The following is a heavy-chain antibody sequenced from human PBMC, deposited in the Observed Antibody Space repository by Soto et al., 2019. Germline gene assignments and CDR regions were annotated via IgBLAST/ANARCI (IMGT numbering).Heavy chain of an antibody. V-gene: IGHV3-33*01. J-gene: IGHJ4*02. CDR3: ARERNPRTQFDY. CDR1: GFTFSSYG. CDR2: IWYDGSNK. Sequence: GGSLRLSCAASGFTFSSYGMHWVRQAPGKGLEWVAVIWYDGSNKYYADSVKGRFTISRDNSKNTLYLQMNSLRAEDTAVYYCARERNPRTQFDYWGQGTLVTVSS.